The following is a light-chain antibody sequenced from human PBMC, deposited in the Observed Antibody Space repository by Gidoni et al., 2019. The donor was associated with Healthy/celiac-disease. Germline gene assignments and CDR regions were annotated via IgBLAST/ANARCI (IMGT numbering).Light chain of an antibody. Sequence: DLQMTQSPSTLSASVRDRVTITCRASQSISSWLAWYQQKPGKAPKLLIYKASSLESGVPSRFSGSGSGTEFTLTISSLQPDDFATYYCQQYNSYSWTFGQGTKVEIK. V-gene: IGKV1-5*03. CDR1: QSISSW. CDR3: QQYNSYSWT. CDR2: KAS. J-gene: IGKJ1*01.